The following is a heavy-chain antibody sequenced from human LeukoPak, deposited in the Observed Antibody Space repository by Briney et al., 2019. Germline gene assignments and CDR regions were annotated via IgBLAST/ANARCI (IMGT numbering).Heavy chain of an antibody. V-gene: IGHV3-23*01. Sequence: GGSLRLSCAASGFTFRSYAMSWVRQAPGKGLEWVSGISGSGGSTYYADSVKGRFTISRDNSKTTLYLQMNSLRAEDTAVYYCARRAGAYSHPYDYWGQGTLVTVSS. CDR1: GFTFRSYA. J-gene: IGHJ4*02. CDR2: ISGSGGST. D-gene: IGHD4/OR15-4a*01. CDR3: ARRAGAYSHPYDY.